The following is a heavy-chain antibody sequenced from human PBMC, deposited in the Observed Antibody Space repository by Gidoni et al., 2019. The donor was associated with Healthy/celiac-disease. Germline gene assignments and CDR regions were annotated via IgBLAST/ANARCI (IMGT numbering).Heavy chain of an antibody. J-gene: IGHJ4*02. CDR1: GYTFTGYY. CDR3: ARLTYYYDSSGYNGRGYFDY. Sequence: QVQLVQSGAEVKKPGASVKVSCKASGYTFTGYYMHWLRQAPGQGLEWMGWINPNSGGTNYAQKFQGWVTMTRDTSISTAYMELSRLRSDDTAVYYCARLTYYYDSSGYNGRGYFDYWGQGTLVTVSS. CDR2: INPNSGGT. V-gene: IGHV1-2*04. D-gene: IGHD3-22*01.